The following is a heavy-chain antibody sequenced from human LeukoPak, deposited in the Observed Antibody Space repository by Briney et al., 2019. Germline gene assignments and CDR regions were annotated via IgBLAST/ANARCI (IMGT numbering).Heavy chain of an antibody. CDR2: IRYDGSNK. CDR3: ARPKGVELGIFDY. D-gene: IGHD7-27*01. Sequence: GGSLRLSCAASGFTFSSYGIHWVRQAPGKGLEWVAFIRYDGSNKYYADSVKGRFTISRDNSKNTLYLQMNSLRAEDTAVYYCARPKGVELGIFDYWGQGTLVTVSS. V-gene: IGHV3-30*02. CDR1: GFTFSSYG. J-gene: IGHJ4*02.